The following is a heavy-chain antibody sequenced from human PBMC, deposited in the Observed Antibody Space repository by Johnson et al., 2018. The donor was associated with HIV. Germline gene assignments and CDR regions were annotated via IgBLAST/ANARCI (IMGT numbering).Heavy chain of an antibody. D-gene: IGHD5-24*01. J-gene: IGHJ3*02. Sequence: QVQLVESGGGVVQPGRSLRLSCAASGFTFSNYAVHWVRQTPGKGLEWVAVISYDGSNKYYADSVKGRFTISRDNSKNTLYLQMNSLRAEDTAGYCCEGRRDGYNCGAFDIWGQGKMVTVSS. CDR3: EGRRDGYNCGAFDI. V-gene: IGHV3-30*14. CDR1: GFTFSNYA. CDR2: ISYDGSNK.